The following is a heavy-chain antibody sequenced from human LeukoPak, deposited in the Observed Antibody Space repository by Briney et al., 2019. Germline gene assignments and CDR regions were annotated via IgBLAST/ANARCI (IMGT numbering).Heavy chain of an antibody. Sequence: ASETLSLTCTVSGGSISSYYWSWIRQPPGKGLEWIGYIYYSGSTYYNPSLKSRVTISVDTSKNQFSLKLSSVTAADTAVYYCARDSNSSRGSGLGYFQHWGQGTLVTVSS. CDR1: GGSISSYY. D-gene: IGHD6-19*01. V-gene: IGHV4-59*12. CDR3: ARDSNSSRGSGLGYFQH. CDR2: IYYSGST. J-gene: IGHJ1*01.